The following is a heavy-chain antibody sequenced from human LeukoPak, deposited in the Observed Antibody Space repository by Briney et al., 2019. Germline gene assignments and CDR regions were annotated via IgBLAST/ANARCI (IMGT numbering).Heavy chain of an antibody. D-gene: IGHD6-19*01. Sequence: ASVKVSCKASGYTFTDYYMHWVRQAPGQGLEWTGWINPNSGGTNFAQKFQGRVTMTRDTSISTAYMELSRLRSDDTAVYYCATDRSVADQTDFWGQGTLVTVSS. J-gene: IGHJ4*02. CDR2: INPNSGGT. CDR3: ATDRSVADQTDF. V-gene: IGHV1-2*02. CDR1: GYTFTDYY.